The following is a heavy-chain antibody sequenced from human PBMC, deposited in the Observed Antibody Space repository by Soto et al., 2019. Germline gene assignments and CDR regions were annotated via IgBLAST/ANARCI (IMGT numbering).Heavy chain of an antibody. D-gene: IGHD5-18*01. CDR2: IYYSGST. Sequence: QVQLQESGPGLVKPSQTLSLTCTVSGGSISSGGYYWSWIRQHPGKGLEWIGYIYYSGSTYYNPYLKNVVTIAVDTSKNQFSLKLGSVTAADTAGYYCARERGGIQERGYAFDIWGQGTMVTVSS. J-gene: IGHJ3*02. V-gene: IGHV4-31*01. CDR1: GGSISSGGYY. CDR3: ARERGGIQERGYAFDI.